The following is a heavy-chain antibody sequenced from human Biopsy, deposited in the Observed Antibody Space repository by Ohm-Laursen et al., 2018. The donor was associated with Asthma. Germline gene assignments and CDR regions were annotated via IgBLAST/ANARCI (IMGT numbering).Heavy chain of an antibody. CDR2: ISYDGSKK. Sequence: SLRLSCAASAVSLSSFGMNWVRQAPGKGLEWVAVISYDGSKKEYGDSVKGRFTISRDNSKDTVYLQMNSLRAEDTAVYYCAKGRYKWNDGYYGLDVWGQGTTVTVS. D-gene: IGHD1-20*01. V-gene: IGHV3-30*18. CDR3: AKGRYKWNDGYYGLDV. J-gene: IGHJ6*02. CDR1: AVSLSSFG.